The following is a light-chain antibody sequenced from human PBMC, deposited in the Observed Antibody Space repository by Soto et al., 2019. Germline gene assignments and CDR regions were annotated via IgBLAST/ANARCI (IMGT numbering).Light chain of an antibody. CDR2: GAS. CDR3: QHYNNWPSYT. V-gene: IGKV3-15*01. CDR1: QSVSNN. Sequence: EIVMTQSPATLSVSPGERATLPCRTSQSVSNNLAWYQQKPGQAPRLLIYGASTRATDIPARFSGSGSGTEFILSISSLQSEDFALYYCQHYNNWPSYTFGPGTKVDIK. J-gene: IGKJ3*01.